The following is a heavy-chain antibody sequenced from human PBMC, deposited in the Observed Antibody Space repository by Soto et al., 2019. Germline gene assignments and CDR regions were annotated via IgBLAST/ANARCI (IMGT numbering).Heavy chain of an antibody. CDR2: IKQDGSEK. Sequence: GGSLRLSCAASGFTFSSYWMSLVRQAPGKGLEWVANIKQDGSEKYYVDSVKGRFTISRDNAKNSLYLQMNSLRAEDTAVYYCARVNIVATTAYYYYYGMDVWGQGTTVTVSS. J-gene: IGHJ6*02. D-gene: IGHD5-12*01. CDR3: ARVNIVATTAYYYYYGMDV. V-gene: IGHV3-7*01. CDR1: GFTFSSYW.